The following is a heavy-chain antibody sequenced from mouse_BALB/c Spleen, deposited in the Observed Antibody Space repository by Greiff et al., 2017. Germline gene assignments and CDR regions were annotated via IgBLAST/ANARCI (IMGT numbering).Heavy chain of an antibody. V-gene: IGHV3-8*02. D-gene: IGHD2-1*01. J-gene: IGHJ4*01. Sequence: VQLKESGPSLVKPSQTLSLTCSVTGDSITSGYWNWIRKFPGNKLEYMGYISYSGSTYYNPSLKSRISITRDTSKNQYYLQLNSVTTEDTATYYCASIYYGNFYAMDYWGQGTSVTVSS. CDR3: ASIYYGNFYAMDY. CDR2: ISYSGST. CDR1: GDSITSGY.